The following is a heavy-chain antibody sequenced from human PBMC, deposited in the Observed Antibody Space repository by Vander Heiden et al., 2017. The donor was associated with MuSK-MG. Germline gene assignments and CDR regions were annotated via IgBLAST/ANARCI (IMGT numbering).Heavy chain of an antibody. V-gene: IGHV3-9*01. CDR3: VKDGLGWLRS. D-gene: IGHD5-12*01. J-gene: IGHJ4*02. CDR2: ITWNSVNI. Sequence: EVQLVESGGGLVQPGRSLRLSCAASGFTFDDYSMHWVRQVPGKGLEWVAGITWNSVNIGYADSVRGRFTISRDNAKNSLFLEVNSLRVEDTALYYCVKDGLGWLRSWGQGTLVTVSS. CDR1: GFTFDDYS.